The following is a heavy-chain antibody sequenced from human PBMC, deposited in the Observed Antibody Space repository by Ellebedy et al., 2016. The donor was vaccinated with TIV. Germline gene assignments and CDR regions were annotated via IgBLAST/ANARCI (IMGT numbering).Heavy chain of an antibody. CDR2: ISWNSGSI. D-gene: IGHD6-13*01. CDR3: ANFGARGIYHTEPYSSSGVFDY. CDR1: GFTFSSYG. Sequence: GGSLRLXXVGSGFTFSSYGMHWVRQAPGKGLEWVSGISWNSGSIGYADSVKGRFTISRDNAKNSLYLQMNSLRAEDTALYYCANFGARGIYHTEPYSSSGVFDYWGQGTLVTVSS. V-gene: IGHV3-9*01. J-gene: IGHJ4*02.